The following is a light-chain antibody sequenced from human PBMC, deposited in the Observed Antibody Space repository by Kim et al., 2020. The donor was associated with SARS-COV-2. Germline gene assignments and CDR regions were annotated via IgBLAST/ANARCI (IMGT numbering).Light chain of an antibody. Sequence: DIQMTQSPSSLSASVGDRITITCRASQSISTYLNWYQQKPGKAPNLLIYAASTLQRGVPSRFSGSGSGTDFTLTISSLQPEDYTIYFCQASPYIPYKFGQGTKVDIK. CDR3: QASPYIPYK. CDR2: AAS. V-gene: IGKV1-39*01. CDR1: QSISTY. J-gene: IGKJ2*01.